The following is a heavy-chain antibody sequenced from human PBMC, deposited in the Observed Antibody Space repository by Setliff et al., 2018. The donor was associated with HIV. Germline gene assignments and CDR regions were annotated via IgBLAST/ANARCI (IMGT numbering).Heavy chain of an antibody. CDR3: ARAGYCVGTDCYRGPLDY. CDR2: TSHNGES. J-gene: IGHJ4*02. V-gene: IGHV4-34*01. Sequence: SETLSLTCAVYGGSFNDYSWTWIRQAPGKGLEWIGETSHNGESSYNTSLTSRVAISVDTSKRQFSLKLTSVTAADTAVYYCARAGYCVGTDCYRGPLDYWGQGVLVTVSS. D-gene: IGHD2-21*01. CDR1: GGSFNDYS.